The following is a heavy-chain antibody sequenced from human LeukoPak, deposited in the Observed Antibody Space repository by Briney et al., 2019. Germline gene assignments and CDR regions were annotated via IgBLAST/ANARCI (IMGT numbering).Heavy chain of an antibody. CDR3: ARRGNMTPAWFYGMDV. D-gene: IGHD3-22*01. CDR2: IYYSGTT. Sequence: SETLSLTCTVSGGSINNYYWSWIRQPPAKGLEWIGDIYYSGTTDYNPSLKSRVTISVDTSKNQFSLRLSSVTAADTAVYYCARRGNMTPAWFYGMDVWGQGTTVTVSS. J-gene: IGHJ6*02. CDR1: GGSINNYY. V-gene: IGHV4-59*01.